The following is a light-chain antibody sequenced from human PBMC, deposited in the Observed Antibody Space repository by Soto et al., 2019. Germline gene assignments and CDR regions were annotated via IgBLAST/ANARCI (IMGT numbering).Light chain of an antibody. CDR2: DVS. J-gene: IGLJ1*01. V-gene: IGLV2-14*01. Sequence: QSALTQPASVSGSPGQSITISCTGTSSDVGGYNYVSWYQQHPGKAPKLMIYDVSNRPSGVSNRFSGSKSGNTASLTISGLQAEDEADYYCSSYTSSSPSEVFGTGTKVTVL. CDR3: SSYTSSSPSEV. CDR1: SSDVGGYNY.